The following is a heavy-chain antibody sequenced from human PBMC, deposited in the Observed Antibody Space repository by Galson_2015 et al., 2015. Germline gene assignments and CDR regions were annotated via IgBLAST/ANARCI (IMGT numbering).Heavy chain of an antibody. J-gene: IGHJ6*02. CDR3: AGHESDYVWGRDYYYYYGMDV. CDR2: IYPGDSDT. V-gene: IGHV5-51*01. CDR1: GYSFTRYW. D-gene: IGHD3-16*01. Sequence: QSGAEVKKPGESLQISCKGSGYSFTRYWIGWVRQMPGKGLEWMGIIYPGDSDTRYSPPFQGQVTISADKSISTAYLQWSSLKASDTAMYYCAGHESDYVWGRDYYYYYGMDVWGQGTTVTVSS.